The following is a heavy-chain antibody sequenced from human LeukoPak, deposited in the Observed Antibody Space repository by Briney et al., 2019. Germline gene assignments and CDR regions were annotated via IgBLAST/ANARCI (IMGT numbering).Heavy chain of an antibody. CDR2: IYSGGST. J-gene: IGHJ6*03. V-gene: IGHV3-66*01. CDR1: GFTVSSNY. CDR3: ARGHDYANYMDV. Sequence: GGSLRLSCAASGFTVSSNYMSWVRQAPGKGLEWVSVIYSGGSTYYADSVKGRFTISRDNSKNTLYLQMNSLRAEDTAVYYCARGHDYANYMDVWGKGTTVTVSS. D-gene: IGHD4-17*01.